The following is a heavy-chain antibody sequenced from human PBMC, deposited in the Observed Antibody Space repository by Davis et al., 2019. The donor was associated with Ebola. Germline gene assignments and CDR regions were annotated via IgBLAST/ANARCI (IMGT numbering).Heavy chain of an antibody. CDR2: ISSSSSTT. Sequence: GESLKISCAASGFTFDDYAMHWVRQAPGKGLEWVSYISSSSSTTYYADSVKGRFTISRDNAKNSLYLQMNSLRDEDTAVYYCAGATGYYRHGMDVWGQGTTVTVSS. V-gene: IGHV3-48*02. D-gene: IGHD3-9*01. CDR1: GFTFDDYA. J-gene: IGHJ6*02. CDR3: AGATGYYRHGMDV.